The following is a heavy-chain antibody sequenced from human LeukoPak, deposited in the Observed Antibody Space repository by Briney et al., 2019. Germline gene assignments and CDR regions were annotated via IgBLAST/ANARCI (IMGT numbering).Heavy chain of an antibody. CDR3: AKDRLLLRFSFDFDY. CDR2: ISGSGGRT. Sequence: GGSLRLSCAASGFTFSSYAMNWVRQAPGKGLEWVSAISGSGGRTYYADSVKGRFTISRDNSKNTLYLQMNSLRAEDTAVYYCAKDRLLLRFSFDFDYWGQGTLVTVSS. V-gene: IGHV3-23*01. J-gene: IGHJ4*02. CDR1: GFTFSSYA. D-gene: IGHD3-22*01.